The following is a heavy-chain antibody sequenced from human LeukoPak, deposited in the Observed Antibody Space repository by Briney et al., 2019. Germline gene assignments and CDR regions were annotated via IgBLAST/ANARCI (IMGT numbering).Heavy chain of an antibody. CDR3: ARGQKYTSGYRVTELGSRYSDY. V-gene: IGHV4-34*01. CDR1: GGSFSGYY. CDR2: INHSGST. D-gene: IGHD5-18*01. Sequence: SETLSLTCAVYGGSFSGYYWSWIRQPPGKGLEWIGEINHSGSTNYNPSLKSRVTISVDTSKNQFSLKLSSVTAADTAVYYCARGQKYTSGYRVTELGSRYSDYWGQGARVTVSP. J-gene: IGHJ4*02.